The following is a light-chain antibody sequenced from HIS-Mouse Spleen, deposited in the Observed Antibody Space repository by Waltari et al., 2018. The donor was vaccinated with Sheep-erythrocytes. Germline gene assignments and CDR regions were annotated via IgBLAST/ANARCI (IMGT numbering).Light chain of an antibody. CDR2: EGS. J-gene: IGLJ3*02. V-gene: IGLV2-23*01. CDR1: SSAFGSYKL. CDR3: CSYAGSSTWV. Sequence: QSALTQPASVSGSPGQSITISCTGTSSAFGSYKLVSWYQQHPGKAPKLMIYEGSKRPSGVSNRFSGSKSGNTASLTISGLQAEDEADYYCCSYAGSSTWVFGGGTKLTVL.